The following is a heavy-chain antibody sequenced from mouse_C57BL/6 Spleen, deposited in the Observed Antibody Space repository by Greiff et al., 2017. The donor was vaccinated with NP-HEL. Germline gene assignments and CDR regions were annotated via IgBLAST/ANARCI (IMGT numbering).Heavy chain of an antibody. CDR3: ARRVVATDY. D-gene: IGHD1-1*01. V-gene: IGHV1-54*01. CDR2: INPGSGGT. CDR1: GYAFTNYL. J-gene: IGHJ2*01. Sequence: QVQLQQSGAELVRPGTSVKVSCKASGYAFTNYLIEWVKQRPGQGLEWIGVINPGSGGTNYNEKFKGKATLTADKSSSTAYMQLSSLTSEDSAVYFCARRVVATDYWGHGTTLTVSS.